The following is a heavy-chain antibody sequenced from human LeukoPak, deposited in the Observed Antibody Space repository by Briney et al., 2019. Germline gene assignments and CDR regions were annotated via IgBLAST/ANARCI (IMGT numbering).Heavy chain of an antibody. V-gene: IGHV3-7*01. Sequence: GGSLRLSCAASGFTFSSYWMTWVRQAPGRGLEWVANIKQDGSEQYCVDSVKGRFTISRDNAKSSLYLQMNSLRAEDTAVYYCARGLFKAYSYGETWGQGTLVTVSS. D-gene: IGHD5-18*01. J-gene: IGHJ4*02. CDR3: ARGLFKAYSYGET. CDR2: IKQDGSEQ. CDR1: GFTFSSYW.